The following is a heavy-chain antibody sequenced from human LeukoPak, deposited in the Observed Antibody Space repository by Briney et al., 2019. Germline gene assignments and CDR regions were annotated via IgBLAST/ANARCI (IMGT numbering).Heavy chain of an antibody. CDR2: ISSSSSTI. Sequence: GGSLRLSCAASGFTFSNYAMSWVRQAPGAGLEWVSYISSSSSTIYYADSVKGRFTISRDNAKNSLYLQMNSLRDEDTAVYYCARGYGSGGYYPYFDYWGQGTLVTVSS. V-gene: IGHV3-48*02. CDR3: ARGYGSGGYYPYFDY. J-gene: IGHJ4*02. CDR1: GFTFSNYA. D-gene: IGHD3-10*01.